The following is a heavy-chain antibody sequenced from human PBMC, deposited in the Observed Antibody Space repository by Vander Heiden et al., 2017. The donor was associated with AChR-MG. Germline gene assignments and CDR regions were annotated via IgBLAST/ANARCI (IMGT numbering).Heavy chain of an antibody. Sequence: EVQLVQSGAEVNKPGESPKISCKGSGYSSPSYWIGWVRQMPGKGLEWMGIIYPGDSDTRYSPSFQGQVTISADKSISTAYLQWSSLKASDTAMYYCARVPHVVVPAAIDYWGQGTLVTVSS. CDR3: ARVPHVVVPAAIDY. CDR2: IYPGDSDT. J-gene: IGHJ4*02. D-gene: IGHD2-2*01. CDR1: GYSSPSYW. V-gene: IGHV5-51*01.